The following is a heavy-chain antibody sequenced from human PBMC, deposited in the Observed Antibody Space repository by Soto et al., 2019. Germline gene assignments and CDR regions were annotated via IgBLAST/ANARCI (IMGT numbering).Heavy chain of an antibody. CDR2: ISYDGGSQ. Sequence: PAGSPGLSCAASGYTFSTSAIPVSRQAPGKGREWVAVISYDGGSQYYADSVKGRFTISRDNSKNTLYLQMNSLRVEDTAVYYCARNWNYAHYGMDVWGQGTTVTVSS. V-gene: IGHV3-30-3*01. CDR1: GYTFSTSA. D-gene: IGHD1-7*01. CDR3: ARNWNYAHYGMDV. J-gene: IGHJ6*02.